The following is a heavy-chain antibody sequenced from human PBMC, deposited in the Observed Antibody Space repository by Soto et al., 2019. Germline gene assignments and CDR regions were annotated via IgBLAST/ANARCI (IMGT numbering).Heavy chain of an antibody. Sequence: GGSLRLSCAASGFTFSNYAMSWVRQAPGKGLEWVSAISGSGGSTYYADSVKGRFTISRDNSKNTLYLQMNSLGAEDTAVYYCAKDLGYDFWSGYYGFDYWGQGTLVTVSS. CDR3: AKDLGYDFWSGYYGFDY. CDR1: GFTFSNYA. V-gene: IGHV3-23*01. J-gene: IGHJ4*02. D-gene: IGHD3-3*01. CDR2: ISGSGGST.